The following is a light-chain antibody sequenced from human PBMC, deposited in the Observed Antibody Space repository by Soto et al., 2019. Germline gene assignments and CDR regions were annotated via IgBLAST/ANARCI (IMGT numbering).Light chain of an antibody. CDR2: GTS. Sequence: DIPMTQPPLSLSASVGESVTITCRASQNISHFLNWYQQKPGKPPRLLIFGTSNLQSGVPSRFRGSRSATDFSLTISGLQPEDFSTYICQQSYRSPLNFGPGTRVA. CDR1: QNISHF. V-gene: IGKV1-39*01. CDR3: QQSYRSPLN. J-gene: IGKJ3*01.